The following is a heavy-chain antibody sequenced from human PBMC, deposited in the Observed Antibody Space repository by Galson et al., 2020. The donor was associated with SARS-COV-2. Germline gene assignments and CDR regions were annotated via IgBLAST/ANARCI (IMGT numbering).Heavy chain of an antibody. V-gene: IGHV3-30*04. CDR1: GFTFSSYA. Sequence: GESLKISCAASGFTFSSYAMHWVRQAPGKGLEWVAVISYDGSNKYYADSVKGRFTISRDNSKNTLYLQMNSLRAEDTAVYYCARGRYYDFWSGSKYYYYGMDVWGQGTTVTVSS. CDR3: ARGRYYDFWSGSKYYYYGMDV. CDR2: ISYDGSNK. D-gene: IGHD3-3*01. J-gene: IGHJ6*02.